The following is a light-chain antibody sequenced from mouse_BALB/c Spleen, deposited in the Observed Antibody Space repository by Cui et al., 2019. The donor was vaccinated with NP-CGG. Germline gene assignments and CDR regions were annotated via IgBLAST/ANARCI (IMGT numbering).Light chain of an antibody. CDR3: ALWYSNHWV. CDR1: TGAVITSNY. CDR2: GTN. Sequence: QAFVTQESALPTSPGETVTLTCRSSTGAVITSNYANWVQEKPDHLFTGLIGGTNNRAPGVPARFSGSLIGDKAALTITGAQTEDEAIYFCALWYSNHWVFGGGTKLTVL. J-gene: IGLJ1*01. V-gene: IGLV1*01.